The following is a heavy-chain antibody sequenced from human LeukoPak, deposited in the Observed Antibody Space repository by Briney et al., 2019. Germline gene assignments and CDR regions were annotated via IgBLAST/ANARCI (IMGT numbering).Heavy chain of an antibody. CDR1: GGTFSSYA. V-gene: IGHV1-69*13. Sequence: SVKVSCKASGGTFSSYAISWVRQAPGQGLEWMGGIIPIFGTANYAQKFQGRVTITADESTSTAYMELSSLRSDDTAVYYCARADSSSWPSFDYWGQGTLVTVSS. CDR3: ARADSSSWPSFDY. CDR2: IIPIFGTA. D-gene: IGHD6-13*01. J-gene: IGHJ4*02.